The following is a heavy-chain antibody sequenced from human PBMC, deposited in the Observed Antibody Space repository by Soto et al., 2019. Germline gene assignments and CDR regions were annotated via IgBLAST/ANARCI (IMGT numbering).Heavy chain of an antibody. CDR2: INHSGST. CDR3: ARVYYGDYWGSRFDP. J-gene: IGHJ5*02. D-gene: IGHD4-17*01. Sequence: SETLSLTCAVYGGSFSGYYWSWIRQPPGKGLEWIGEINHSGSTNYNPSLKSRVTISVGTSKNQFSLRLSSVTAADTAVYYCARVYYGDYWGSRFDPWGQGTLVTVSS. CDR1: GGSFSGYY. V-gene: IGHV4-34*01.